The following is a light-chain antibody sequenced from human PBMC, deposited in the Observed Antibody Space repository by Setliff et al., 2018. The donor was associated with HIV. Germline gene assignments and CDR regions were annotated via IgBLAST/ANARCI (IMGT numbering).Light chain of an antibody. CDR2: DVS. CDR1: SSDVGGYKY. J-gene: IGLJ1*01. V-gene: IGLV2-11*01. CDR3: CSYAGSYPYV. Sequence: QSALTRPRSVSGSPGQSVTISCTGSSSDVGGYKYVSWYQQHPGKAPKLMIYDVSKRPSGAPDRFSGSKSGNTASLTISGLQAEDEADYYCCSYAGSYPYVFGTGTEVTVL.